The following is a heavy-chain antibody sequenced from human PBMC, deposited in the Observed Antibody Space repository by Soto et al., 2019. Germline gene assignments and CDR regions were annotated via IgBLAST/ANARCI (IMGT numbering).Heavy chain of an antibody. CDR3: ATDLLYYYDSSGYYPRDY. CDR2: FDPEDGET. Sequence: ASVKVSCKVSGYTLTELSMHWVRQAPGKGLEWMGGFDPEDGETIYAQKFQGRVTMTEDTSTDTAYMELSSLRSEDTAVYYCATDLLYYYDSSGYYPRDYWGQGTMVTVYS. J-gene: IGHJ4*02. V-gene: IGHV1-24*01. CDR1: GYTLTELS. D-gene: IGHD3-22*01.